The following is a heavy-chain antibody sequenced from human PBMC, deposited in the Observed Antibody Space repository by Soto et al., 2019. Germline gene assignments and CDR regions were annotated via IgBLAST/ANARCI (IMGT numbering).Heavy chain of an antibody. V-gene: IGHV3-33*01. CDR2: IWYDGSNK. CDR3: ARTESSGYCFDN. J-gene: IGHJ4*02. D-gene: IGHD3-22*01. CDR1: GFTFSSYG. Sequence: QVQLVEFGGGVVQPGRSLRLSCAASGFTFSSYGMHWVRQAPGKGLEWVAVIWYDGSNKYYGDSVKGRFTISRDNSKNTLYLQMNSLRAEDTAVYYCARTESSGYCFDNWGQGTLVTVSS.